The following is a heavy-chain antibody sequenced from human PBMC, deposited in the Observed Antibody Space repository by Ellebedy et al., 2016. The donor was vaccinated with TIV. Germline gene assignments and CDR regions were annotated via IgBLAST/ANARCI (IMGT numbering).Heavy chain of an antibody. CDR2: ISYDANNQ. CDR1: GFTFRSYD. CDR3: ARDPVGVGPAFDI. D-gene: IGHD4-23*01. J-gene: IGHJ3*02. Sequence: PGGSLRLSCEASGFTFRSYDMHWVRLAPGKGLEWVALISYDANNQYYADSVKGRFTISRDNSKNTLYLQMNSLRAEDTAVYYCARDPVGVGPAFDIWGQGTMVTVSS. V-gene: IGHV3-30*03.